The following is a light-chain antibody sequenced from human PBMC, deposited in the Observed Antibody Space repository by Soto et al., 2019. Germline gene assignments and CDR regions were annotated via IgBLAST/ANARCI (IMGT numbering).Light chain of an antibody. CDR1: QSVSNY. V-gene: IGKV3-11*01. J-gene: IGKJ4*01. Sequence: EIVLTQSPATLSLSPGDRATLSCRASQSVSNYLAWYQQKPGQVPKLLIYDTFHRAPGIPVRFSGSGFGTDFTLTISSLESDDFSVYYCQRRANVVSFGGGTKMEIK. CDR2: DTF. CDR3: QRRANVVS.